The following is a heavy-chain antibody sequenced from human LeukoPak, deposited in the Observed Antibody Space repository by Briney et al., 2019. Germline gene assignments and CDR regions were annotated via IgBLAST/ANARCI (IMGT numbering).Heavy chain of an antibody. D-gene: IGHD3-22*01. CDR2: ISAYNGNT. CDR1: GYTFTSYG. CDR3: ARDKTGYYYDSSGYYSLDY. Sequence: ASVKVSCKASGYTFTSYGISWVRQAPGQGLEWMGWISAYNGNTNYAQKLQGRVTMTTDTSTSTAYMELRSLRSDDTAVYYCARDKTGYYYDSSGYYSLDYWGQGTLVTVSS. V-gene: IGHV1-18*01. J-gene: IGHJ4*02.